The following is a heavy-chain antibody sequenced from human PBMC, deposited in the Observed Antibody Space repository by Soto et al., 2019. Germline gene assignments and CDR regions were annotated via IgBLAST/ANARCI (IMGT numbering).Heavy chain of an antibody. Sequence: GGSLRLSCAASGFTFSSYAMSWVRQAPGKGLEWVSAISGSGGSTYYADSVKGRFTISRDNSKNTLYLQMNSLRAEDTAVYYCARVNTYYYDSSGYPDYWGQGTLVTVSS. CDR2: ISGSGGST. D-gene: IGHD3-22*01. J-gene: IGHJ4*02. CDR3: ARVNTYYYDSSGYPDY. CDR1: GFTFSSYA. V-gene: IGHV3-23*01.